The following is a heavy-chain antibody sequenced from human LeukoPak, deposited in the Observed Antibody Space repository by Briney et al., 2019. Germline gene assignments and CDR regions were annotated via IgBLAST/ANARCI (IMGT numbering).Heavy chain of an antibody. Sequence: GGSLRLSCAASGFTFSSYAMSWVRQAPGKGLEWVSTISGSGGSTYYADSVKGRFTISRDNSKNTLYLQMNSLRAEDTAVYYCAKDPGYSSSWYYFDYWGQGTLVTVSS. V-gene: IGHV3-23*01. D-gene: IGHD6-13*01. CDR3: AKDPGYSSSWYYFDY. J-gene: IGHJ4*02. CDR2: ISGSGGST. CDR1: GFTFSSYA.